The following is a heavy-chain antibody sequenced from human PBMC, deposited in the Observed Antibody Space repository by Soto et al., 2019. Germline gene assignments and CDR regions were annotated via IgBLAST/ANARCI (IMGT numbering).Heavy chain of an antibody. CDR1: GFTFSSYS. Sequence: GGSLRLSCAASGFTFSSYSMNWVRQAPGKGLEWVSSISSSSSYIYYADSVKGRFTISRDNAKNSLYLQMNSLRAEDTAVYYCASSLNPVAGTIEGNYWGQGTLVTVSS. D-gene: IGHD6-19*01. V-gene: IGHV3-21*01. CDR2: ISSSSSYI. CDR3: ASSLNPVAGTIEGNY. J-gene: IGHJ4*02.